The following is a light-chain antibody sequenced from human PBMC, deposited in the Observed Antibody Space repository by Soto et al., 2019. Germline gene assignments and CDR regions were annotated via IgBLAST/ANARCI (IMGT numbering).Light chain of an antibody. CDR2: EVS. CDR1: SSDVGSYNV. Sequence: QSALTQPASVSGSPGQSITISCTGTSSDVGSYNVVSWYQQHPGKAPKLMIYEVSKRPSGVSNRFSGSKSGNTASLTISGLQAEDEADYYGCSYDGSSTYVFGAGTKLTVL. J-gene: IGLJ1*01. CDR3: CSYDGSSTYV. V-gene: IGLV2-23*02.